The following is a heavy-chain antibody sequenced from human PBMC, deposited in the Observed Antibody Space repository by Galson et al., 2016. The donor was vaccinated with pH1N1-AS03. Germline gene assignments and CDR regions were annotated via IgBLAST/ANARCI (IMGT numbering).Heavy chain of an antibody. Sequence: QSGAEVKKPGEPLKISCKGSGYNFTNYWIAWVRQMPGKGLEWMGIIYPSDSDARYSPSFQGQVTFSADKSTSTAYLHLTTLKAADSAIYYCARHASPTILSYHFDSWGRGTLVTVSS. J-gene: IGHJ4*02. CDR2: IYPSDSDA. CDR1: GYNFTNYW. CDR3: ARHASPTILSYHFDS. V-gene: IGHV5-51*01. D-gene: IGHD1-26*01.